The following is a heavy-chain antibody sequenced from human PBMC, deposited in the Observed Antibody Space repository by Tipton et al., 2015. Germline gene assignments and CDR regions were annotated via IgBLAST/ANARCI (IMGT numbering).Heavy chain of an antibody. CDR1: GGSVSSGSYY. CDR2: VYYSGST. CDR3: AREVGYNDSTGYAY. J-gene: IGHJ4*02. V-gene: IGHV4-61*03. Sequence: TLSLTCTVSGGSVSSGSYYWSWIRQPPGKGLEWNGYVYYSGSTSSNPSLKSRVTISMDTSNNHFSLKLTSVTAADTAVYYCAREVGYNDSTGYAYWGPLTLV. D-gene: IGHD1-1*01.